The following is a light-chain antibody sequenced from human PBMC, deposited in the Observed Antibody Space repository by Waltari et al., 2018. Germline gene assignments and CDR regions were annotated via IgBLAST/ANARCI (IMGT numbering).Light chain of an antibody. CDR1: QGVRRNW. Sequence: DIVMTQSPGTLSLSLGAGATLSCRASQGVRRNWLAWYHQRPGQAPRLLIYGAATRATGITDKFIGSGSGTDFILTIRRLEPEDFGVYYCHQYDTAPHTFGGGTKVEIK. CDR2: GAA. CDR3: HQYDTAPHT. J-gene: IGKJ4*01. V-gene: IGKV3-20*01.